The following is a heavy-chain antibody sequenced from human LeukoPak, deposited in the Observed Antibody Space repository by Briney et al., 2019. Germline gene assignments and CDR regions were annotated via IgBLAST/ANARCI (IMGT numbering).Heavy chain of an antibody. Sequence: GGSLRLSCAASGFTFSSYSMNWVRQAPGKGLEWVSSISSSSSYIYYADSVKGRFTISRDNSKNTLYLQMNSLRAEDTAVYYCAKPYYDILTGYYFWGQGTLVTVSS. CDR3: AKPYYDILTGYYF. J-gene: IGHJ4*02. D-gene: IGHD3-9*01. CDR2: ISSSSSYI. CDR1: GFTFSSYS. V-gene: IGHV3-21*04.